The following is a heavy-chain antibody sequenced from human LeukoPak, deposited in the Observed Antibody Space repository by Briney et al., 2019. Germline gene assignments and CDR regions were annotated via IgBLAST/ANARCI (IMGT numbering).Heavy chain of an antibody. CDR3: ARNDYDVLTGYYKYFDL. CDR1: GGSISSSTYY. V-gene: IGHV4-39*01. J-gene: IGHJ2*01. Sequence: SETLSLTCTVSGGSISSSTYYWGWIRQPPGKGLEWIGSIYYSGSTYFNPSLTSRVTISVDTSKNQFSLKLSSVTAADTAVYYCARNDYDVLTGYYKYFDLWGRGTLVTVSS. CDR2: IYYSGST. D-gene: IGHD3-9*01.